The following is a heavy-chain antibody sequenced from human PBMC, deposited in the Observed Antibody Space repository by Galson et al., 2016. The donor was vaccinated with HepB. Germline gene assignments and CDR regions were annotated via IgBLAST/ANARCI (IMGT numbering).Heavy chain of an antibody. CDR1: GFTFSSYT. CDR2: ISSSSSSI. J-gene: IGHJ2*01. V-gene: IGHV3-48*02. Sequence: SLRLSCAASGFTFSSYTMNWVRQAPGKGLEWVSYISSSSSSIYYADSVKGRFTISRDNAKNSLYLQMNSLRDEETAVYYCATQHCSGGSCYSAAPGYWYFDLWGRGTLVTVSS. CDR3: ATQHCSGGSCYSAAPGYWYFDL. D-gene: IGHD2-15*01.